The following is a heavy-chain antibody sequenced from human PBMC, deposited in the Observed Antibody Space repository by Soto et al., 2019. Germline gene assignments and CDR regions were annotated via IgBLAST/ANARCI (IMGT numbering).Heavy chain of an antibody. V-gene: IGHV6-1*01. CDR3: ARTVARDYYYKGVDV. J-gene: IGHJ6*02. CDR2: TYYRSQWYN. Sequence: SQSLSLTCGISVDSVSSISAAWNWIRQSPSRGLEWLGRTYYRSQWYNDYAVSVKGRIIINPDTSKNQFSLQLSSVTPEDTAVYYCARTVARDYYYKGVDVWGQGTTVTVSS. D-gene: IGHD6-19*01. CDR1: VDSVSSISAA.